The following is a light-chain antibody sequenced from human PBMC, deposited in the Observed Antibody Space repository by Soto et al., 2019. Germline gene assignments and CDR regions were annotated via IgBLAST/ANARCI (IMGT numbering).Light chain of an antibody. V-gene: IGKV3-11*01. CDR2: DAS. Sequence: EVALTQSPATLSLSPGETATLSCRASQSVSSYLAWYQQKPGQAPRLLIYDASKTATGIPARFSGSGSGTDFTLTISSLEPEDFAVYYCQQRSGWRPSLTFGGGTKVEIK. CDR1: QSVSSY. J-gene: IGKJ4*01. CDR3: QQRSGWRPSLT.